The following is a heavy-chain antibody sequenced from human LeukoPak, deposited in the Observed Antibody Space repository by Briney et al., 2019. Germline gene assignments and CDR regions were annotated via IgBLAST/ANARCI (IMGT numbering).Heavy chain of an antibody. CDR2: ISGSGGST. D-gene: IGHD6-13*01. Sequence: GGSLRLSCAASGFTFSSYAMSWVRQAPGKGLEWVSAISGSGGSTYYADSVKGRFTISRDNSKNTLYLQMNSLRAEDTAVYYCAKDLESMYSSSWLYYYYGMDVWGQGTTATVSS. CDR3: AKDLESMYSSSWLYYYYGMDV. V-gene: IGHV3-23*01. CDR1: GFTFSSYA. J-gene: IGHJ6*02.